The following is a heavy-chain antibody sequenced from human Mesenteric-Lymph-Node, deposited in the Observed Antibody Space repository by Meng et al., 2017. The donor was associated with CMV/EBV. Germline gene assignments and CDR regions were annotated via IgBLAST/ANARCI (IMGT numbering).Heavy chain of an antibody. D-gene: IGHD3-3*01. V-gene: IGHV3-30*02. J-gene: IGHJ4*02. CDR2: IRYDGSNK. CDR3: AKDVEGFLQQAFDY. Sequence: GESLKISCAASGFTFSSYGMHWVRQAPGKGLEWVAFIRYDGSNKYYADSVKGRFTISRDNARNSLYLQMNSLRAEDTALYYCAKDVEGFLQQAFDYWGQGTLVTVSS. CDR1: GFTFSSYG.